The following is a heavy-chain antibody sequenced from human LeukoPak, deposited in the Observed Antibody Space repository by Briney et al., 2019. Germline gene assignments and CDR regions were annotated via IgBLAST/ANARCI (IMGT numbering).Heavy chain of an antibody. V-gene: IGHV1-2*02. CDR2: INPNSGGT. Sequence: ASVKVSCKASGYTFSGYYTHWVRQAPGQGLEWMGWINPNSGGTNYAQKFQGRVTMTRDTSISTVYMELSRLRFDDTAVYSCARRGDAGGFDIWGLGTMVTVS. CDR3: ARRGDAGGFDI. D-gene: IGHD2-21*02. J-gene: IGHJ3*02. CDR1: GYTFSGYY.